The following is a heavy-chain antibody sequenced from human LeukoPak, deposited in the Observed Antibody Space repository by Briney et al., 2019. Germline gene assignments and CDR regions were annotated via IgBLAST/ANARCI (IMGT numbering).Heavy chain of an antibody. CDR2: IKQDGSEK. CDR1: GFTFSSYW. CDR3: ARGYWQLGY. V-gene: IGHV3-7*01. J-gene: IGHJ4*02. Sequence: QPGGSLRLSCAVSGFTFSSYWMSWVRQAPGKGLEWVANIKQDGSEKYYVDSVKGRFTISRDNAKNSLYLQMNSLRAEDTAVYYCARGYWQLGYWGQGTLATVSS. D-gene: IGHD1-26*01.